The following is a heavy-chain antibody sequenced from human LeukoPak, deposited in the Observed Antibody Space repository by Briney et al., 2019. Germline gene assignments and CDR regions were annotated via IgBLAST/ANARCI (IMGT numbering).Heavy chain of an antibody. Sequence: SETLSLTCTVSGGSISSYYWSWIRQPPGKGLEWIGYIYYSGSTNYNPSLKSRVTISVDTSKNQFSLKLSSVTAADTAVYYCARPNYDSSGYYSSFDYWGQGTLVTVSS. CDR2: IYYSGST. J-gene: IGHJ4*02. CDR1: GGSISSYY. CDR3: ARPNYDSSGYYSSFDY. D-gene: IGHD3-22*01. V-gene: IGHV4-59*01.